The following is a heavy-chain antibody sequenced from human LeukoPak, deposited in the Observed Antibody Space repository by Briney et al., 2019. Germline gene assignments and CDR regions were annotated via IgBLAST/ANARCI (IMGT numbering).Heavy chain of an antibody. V-gene: IGHV3-23*01. CDR2: TSGGGTDT. Sequence: GGSLRLSCVGSGFIFSSSAMSWVRQAPGKGLEWVSGTSGGGTDTCYADSVEGRFTISRDNSKNTLYLQMNSLRAEDTAVYYCASPTYTAMVTQDYYGMDVWGQGTTVTVSS. CDR3: ASPTYTAMVTQDYYGMDV. D-gene: IGHD5-18*01. CDR1: GFIFSSSA. J-gene: IGHJ6*02.